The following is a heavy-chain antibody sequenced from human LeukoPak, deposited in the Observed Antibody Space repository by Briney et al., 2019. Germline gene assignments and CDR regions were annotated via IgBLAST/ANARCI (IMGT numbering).Heavy chain of an antibody. CDR1: GFTFNAYA. CDR3: ARDAGIVAFDI. Sequence: PGRSLRLSCAASGFTFNAYAMHWVRQAPGKGLEWVAVVANDGRDKQYADSMKGRFTISRDNSENTLYLQMNTLRAEDTAVYYCARDAGIVAFDIWGQGTVVTVSS. D-gene: IGHD2-15*01. V-gene: IGHV3-30*01. CDR2: VANDGRDK. J-gene: IGHJ3*02.